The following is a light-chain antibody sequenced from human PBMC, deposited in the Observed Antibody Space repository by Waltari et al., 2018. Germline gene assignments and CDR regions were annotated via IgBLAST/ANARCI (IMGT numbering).Light chain of an antibody. J-gene: IGLJ2*01. V-gene: IGLV2-11*01. CDR1: SSDVGGYNC. Sequence: QSALTQPRSVSGSPGQSVTLSCTGTSSDVGGYNCVSWYQQHPGKPPKLMIYDVSKRPSGVPARFSGSKSGTTASLTISGLQTEDEADYYCCSFAGSHTYVVFGGGTKLTVL. CDR3: CSFAGSHTYVV. CDR2: DVS.